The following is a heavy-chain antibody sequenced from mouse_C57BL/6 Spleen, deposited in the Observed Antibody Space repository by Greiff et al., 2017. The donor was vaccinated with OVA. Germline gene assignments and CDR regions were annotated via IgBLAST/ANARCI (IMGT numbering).Heavy chain of an antibody. J-gene: IGHJ3*01. Sequence: QVQLKQSGPGLVQPSQSLSITCTVSGFSLTSYGVHWVRQSPGKGLEWLGVIWSGGSTDYNAAFISRLSISKDNSKSQVFFKMNSLQADDTAIYYCARTLYDYDVFAYWGQGTLVTVSA. D-gene: IGHD2-4*01. V-gene: IGHV2-2*01. CDR1: GFSLTSYG. CDR3: ARTLYDYDVFAY. CDR2: IWSGGST.